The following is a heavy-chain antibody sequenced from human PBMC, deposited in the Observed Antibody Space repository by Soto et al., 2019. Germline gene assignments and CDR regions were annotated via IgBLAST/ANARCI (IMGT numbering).Heavy chain of an antibody. CDR2: ISGSGDNT. CDR1: AFTFSNYA. CDR3: AKSSVSCSSASCHSLAYYYYNMDV. J-gene: IGHJ6*03. V-gene: IGHV3-23*01. D-gene: IGHD2-2*01. Sequence: EVQLLESGGGLVQPGGSLRLSCAASAFTFSNYAMNWVRQAPGKGLEWVAAISGSGDNTYYADSVKGRFTISRDNSKNTLFLQMNSLRVDDTAVYYCAKSSVSCSSASCHSLAYYYYNMDVWGKGTTVTVSS.